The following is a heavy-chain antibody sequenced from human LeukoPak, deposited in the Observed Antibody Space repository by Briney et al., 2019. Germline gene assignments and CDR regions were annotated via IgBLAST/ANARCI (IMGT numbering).Heavy chain of an antibody. J-gene: IGHJ5*02. CDR3: ARVKVGALGYNWFDP. D-gene: IGHD1-26*01. CDR2: IYYSGST. Sequence: PSQTLSLTCTVSGGSISSGDYYWSWIRQPPGKGLEWIGYIYYSGSTYYNPSLKSRVTISVDTSKNQFSLKLSSVTAADTAVYYCARVKVGALGYNWFDPWGQGTLVTVSS. CDR1: GGSISSGDYY. V-gene: IGHV4-30-4*01.